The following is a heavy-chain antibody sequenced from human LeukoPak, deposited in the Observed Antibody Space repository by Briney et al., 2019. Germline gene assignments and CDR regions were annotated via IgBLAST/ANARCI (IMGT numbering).Heavy chain of an antibody. CDR2: ISYDGSNT. Sequence: PGGSLRLSCAASGFTFSSYVMHWVRQAPGQGLEWMAIISYDGSNTYYADSVKGRFTISRDNSKNTLYLQMNSLRAEDTAVYYCARDLGRSPRSWFDPWGQGTLVTVSS. V-gene: IGHV3-33*05. J-gene: IGHJ5*02. CDR3: ARDLGRSPRSWFDP. D-gene: IGHD2-15*01. CDR1: GFTFSSYV.